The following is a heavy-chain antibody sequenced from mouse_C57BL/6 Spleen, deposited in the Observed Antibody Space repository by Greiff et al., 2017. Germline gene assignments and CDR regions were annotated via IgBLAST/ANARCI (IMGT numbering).Heavy chain of an antibody. J-gene: IGHJ2*01. CDR2: IDPSDSYT. Sequence: VQLQQPGAELVKPGASVKLSCKASGYTFTSYWMQWVKQRPGQGLEWIGEIDPSDSYTNYNQKFKGKATLTVDTSSSTAYMQLSSLTSEDSAVYYCARRGTEDYFDYWGQGTTLTVSS. CDR1: GYTFTSYW. D-gene: IGHD4-1*01. CDR3: ARRGTEDYFDY. V-gene: IGHV1-50*01.